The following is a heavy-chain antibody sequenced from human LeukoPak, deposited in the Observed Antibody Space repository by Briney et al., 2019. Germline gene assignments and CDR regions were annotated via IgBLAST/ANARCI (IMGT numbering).Heavy chain of an antibody. V-gene: IGHV1-46*03. D-gene: IGHD5-12*01. CDR1: GYTFTSYY. J-gene: IGHJ4*02. Sequence: EASVKVSCKASGYTFTSYYMHWVRQAPGQGLEWMGIINPSGGSTSYAQKFQGRVTMTRDTSTSTAYMELSSLRSEDTAVYCCASGGATLFDYWGQGTLVTVSS. CDR3: ASGGATLFDY. CDR2: INPSGGST.